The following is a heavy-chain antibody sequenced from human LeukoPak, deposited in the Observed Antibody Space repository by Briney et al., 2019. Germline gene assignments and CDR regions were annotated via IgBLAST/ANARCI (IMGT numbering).Heavy chain of an antibody. J-gene: IGHJ4*02. CDR3: ARGRSCSSTSCYVDRYYFDY. CDR2: INPSGGST. Sequence: GASVKVSCKASGYTFTSYYMHWVRQAPGQGLEWMGIINPSGGSTSYAQKFQGRVTMTRDMSTSTVYMELSSLRSEDTAVYYCARGRSCSSTSCYVDRYYFDYWGQGTLVTVSS. D-gene: IGHD2-2*01. V-gene: IGHV1-46*01. CDR1: GYTFTSYY.